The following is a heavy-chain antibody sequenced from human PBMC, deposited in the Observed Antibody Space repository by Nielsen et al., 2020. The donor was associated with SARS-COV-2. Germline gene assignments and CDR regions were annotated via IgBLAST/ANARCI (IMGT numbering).Heavy chain of an antibody. D-gene: IGHD2/OR15-2a*01. Sequence: GESLKISCAASGFTYSSYAMSWVRQAPGKGLEWVSAISGSGGSTYYADSVKGRFTISRDNSKNTLYLQMNSLRAEDTAVYYCARDRILFDPWGQGTLVTVSS. J-gene: IGHJ5*02. CDR2: ISGSGGST. V-gene: IGHV3-23*01. CDR1: GFTYSSYA. CDR3: ARDRILFDP.